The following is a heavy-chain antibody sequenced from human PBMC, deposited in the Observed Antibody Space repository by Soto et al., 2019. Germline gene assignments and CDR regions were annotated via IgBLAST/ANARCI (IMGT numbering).Heavy chain of an antibody. Sequence: EVQLVESGGGLVQPGGSLRLSCAASGFTFSSYSMNWVRQAPGKGLEWVSYISSSSSTIYYADSVKGRFTISRDNAKNPLYLQMNSLRAEDTAVYYCARHPERIAALAGFGPWGQGTVVTVSS. D-gene: IGHD6-13*01. CDR1: GFTFSSYS. V-gene: IGHV3-48*01. J-gene: IGHJ5*02. CDR3: ARHPERIAALAGFGP. CDR2: ISSSSSTI.